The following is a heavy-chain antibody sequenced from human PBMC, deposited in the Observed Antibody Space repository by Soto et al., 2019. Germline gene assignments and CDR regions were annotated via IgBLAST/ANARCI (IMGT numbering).Heavy chain of an antibody. V-gene: IGHV3-33*01. J-gene: IGHJ5*02. Sequence: PGGSLRLSCAASGFTFSGYGMHWVRQAPGKGLEGVAVIWYDGSNKYYADSVRGRFTISRDNSKNTLYLQMNSLRAEDTAVYYCARDXGYCSGGSCYSDGWFDPWGPGTLVTVSS. CDR1: GFTFSGYG. D-gene: IGHD2-15*01. CDR2: IWYDGSNK. CDR3: ARDXGYCSGGSCYSDGWFDP.